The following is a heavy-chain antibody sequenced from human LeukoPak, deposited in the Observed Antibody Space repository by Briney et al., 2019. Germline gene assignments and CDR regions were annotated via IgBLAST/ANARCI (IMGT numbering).Heavy chain of an antibody. V-gene: IGHV3-21*01. J-gene: IGHJ3*02. CDR2: ISSSSSYI. CDR3: AREDEVAAFDI. Sequence: GGSLRLSRAASGFTVSNYYMSWVRQAPGKGLEGVSSISSSSSYIYYADSVKGRFTISRDNAKNSLYLQMNSLRAEDTAVYYCAREDEVAAFDIWGQGTMVTVSS. CDR1: GFTVSNYY. D-gene: IGHD5-12*01.